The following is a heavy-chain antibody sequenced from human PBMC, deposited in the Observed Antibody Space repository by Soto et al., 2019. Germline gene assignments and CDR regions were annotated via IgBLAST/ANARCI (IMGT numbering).Heavy chain of an antibody. Sequence: QVQLQESGPGLVKPSQTLSLTCTVSGGSISSGGYYWSWIRQHPGKGLEWIGYIYYSGSTYYNPSIKSRFTISVDTSKNQFSLKLSSVTAADTAVYYCARVTTVTRDFDYWGQGTLVTVSS. D-gene: IGHD4-17*01. CDR1: GGSISSGGYY. CDR2: IYYSGST. J-gene: IGHJ4*02. V-gene: IGHV4-31*03. CDR3: ARVTTVTRDFDY.